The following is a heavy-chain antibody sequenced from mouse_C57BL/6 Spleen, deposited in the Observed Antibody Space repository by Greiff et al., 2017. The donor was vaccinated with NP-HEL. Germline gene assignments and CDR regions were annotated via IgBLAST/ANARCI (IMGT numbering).Heavy chain of an antibody. CDR2: IHPNSGST. J-gene: IGHJ4*01. CDR3: ARIVTTSSYYAMDY. Sequence: VQLQQPGAELVKPGASVKLSCKASGYTFTSYWMHWVKQRPGQGLEWIGMIHPNSGSTNYNEKFKSKATLTVAKSSSTAYMQLSSLTSEDSAVYYCARIVTTSSYYAMDYWGKGTSVTVSS. V-gene: IGHV1-64*01. D-gene: IGHD1-1*01. CDR1: GYTFTSYW.